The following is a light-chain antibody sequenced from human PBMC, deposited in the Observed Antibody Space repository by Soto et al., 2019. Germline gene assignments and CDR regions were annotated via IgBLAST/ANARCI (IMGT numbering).Light chain of an antibody. Sequence: EIVLRQSPATLSLAPGERASLSCRANQSVSSHLAWYQQKPGQAPRLLIYDASNRATGIPARFSGTGSETDFTLTISGLQSEDSAVYFCQQYNNWPFSFGQGTRLEI. V-gene: IGKV3-11*01. J-gene: IGKJ5*01. CDR3: QQYNNWPFS. CDR2: DAS. CDR1: QSVSSH.